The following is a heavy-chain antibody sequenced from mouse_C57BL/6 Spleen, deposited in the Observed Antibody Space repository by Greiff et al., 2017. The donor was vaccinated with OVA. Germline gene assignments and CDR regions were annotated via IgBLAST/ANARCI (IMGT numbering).Heavy chain of an antibody. J-gene: IGHJ4*01. CDR3: ARKGDYDGTGYAMDY. D-gene: IGHD2-4*01. Sequence: EVKLQESGPVLVKPGASVKMSCKASGYTFTDYYMNWVKQSHGKSLEWIGVINPYNGGTSYNQKFKGKATLTVDKSSSTAYMELNSLTSEDSAVYYCARKGDYDGTGYAMDYWGQGTSVTVSS. CDR1: GYTFTDYY. CDR2: INPYNGGT. V-gene: IGHV1-19*01.